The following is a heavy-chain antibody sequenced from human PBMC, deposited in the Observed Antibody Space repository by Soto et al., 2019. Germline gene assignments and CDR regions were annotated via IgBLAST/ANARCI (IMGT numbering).Heavy chain of an antibody. CDR2: MNPNSGNT. J-gene: IGHJ5*02. CDR1: GYTFTSYD. V-gene: IGHV1-8*01. CDR3: ARWGDSSSTSWWNDFDP. D-gene: IGHD2-2*01. Sequence: ASVKVSCKASGYTFTSYDINWVRQATGQGLEWMGWMNPNSGNTGYAQKFQGRVTMTRNTSISTAYMELSSLRSEDTAVYYCARWGDSSSTSWWNDFDPWGQGTLVTVSS.